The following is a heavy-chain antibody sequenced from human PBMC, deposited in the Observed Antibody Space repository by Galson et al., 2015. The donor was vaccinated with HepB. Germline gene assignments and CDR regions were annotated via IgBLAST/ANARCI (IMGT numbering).Heavy chain of an antibody. CDR3: ARDLAYYDFWSGYPDHGGYFDY. CDR1: GFTFSSYA. V-gene: IGHV3-30-3*01. D-gene: IGHD3-3*01. CDR2: ISYDGSNK. J-gene: IGHJ4*02. Sequence: SLRLSCAASGFTFSSYAMHWVRQAPGKGLEWVAVISYDGSNKYYADSVKGRFTISRDNSKNTLYLQMNSLRAEDTAVYYCARDLAYYDFWSGYPDHGGYFDYWGQGTLATVSS.